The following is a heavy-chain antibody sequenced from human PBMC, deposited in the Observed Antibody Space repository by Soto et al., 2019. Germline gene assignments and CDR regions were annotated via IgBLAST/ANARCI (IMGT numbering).Heavy chain of an antibody. CDR2: TYYRSKWDY. CDR3: ARLIGNSRLDS. J-gene: IGHJ5*01. D-gene: IGHD2-8*01. V-gene: IGHV6-1*01. CDR1: GDSVSTNSAT. Sequence: QVQLQQSGPGLVKPSQTLSLTCAISGDSVSTNSATWDWISQSPSRGLEWLGRTYYRSKWDYDYAASVKGRININPDTSNNQVSLHLDSVTPDDTAVYYCARLIGNSRLDSWGQGTLVTVSS.